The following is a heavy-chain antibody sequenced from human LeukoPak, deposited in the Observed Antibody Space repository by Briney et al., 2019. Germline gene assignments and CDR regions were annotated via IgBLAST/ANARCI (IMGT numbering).Heavy chain of an antibody. Sequence: GGSLRLSCAASGFTFSTYWMHWVRQAPGKGLVWVSRINTNGSSTSYADSVKGRFTISRDSAKNTLFLQMNSLGAEDTAVYYCARTRGSNWPTDYWGQGTLVTVSS. V-gene: IGHV3-74*01. CDR2: INTNGSST. D-gene: IGHD6-13*01. CDR1: GFTFSTYW. J-gene: IGHJ4*02. CDR3: ARTRGSNWPTDY.